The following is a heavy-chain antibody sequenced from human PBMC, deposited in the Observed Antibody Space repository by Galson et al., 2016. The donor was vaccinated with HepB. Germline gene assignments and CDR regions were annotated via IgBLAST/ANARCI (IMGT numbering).Heavy chain of an antibody. CDR1: EFTFDDPG. CDR2: NRWNSGRI. CDR3: AKDIEAWRIAVTGYFDY. V-gene: IGHV3-9*01. Sequence: SPRLSHPGSEFTFDDPGLHRVGPAPGKGLECDSSNRWNSGRIAYADSVKGRFTISRDNAKNSLYLHMNSLRPEDTALYYCAKDIEAWRIAVTGYFDYWGQGTLVTVSS. J-gene: IGHJ4*02. D-gene: IGHD6-19*01.